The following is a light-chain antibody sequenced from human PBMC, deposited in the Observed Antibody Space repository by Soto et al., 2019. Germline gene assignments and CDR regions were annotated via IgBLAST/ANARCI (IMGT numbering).Light chain of an antibody. J-gene: IGKJ4*01. CDR3: QQRSNWPLT. CDR1: QSINSH. Sequence: EIVLTQSPTTLSLSPGERATLSCRASQSINSHLAWYQQKPGQAPRLLMYDASNRATDIPARFSGSGSGTDFTLTISSLDPEDFAVYYCQQRSNWPLTFGGGTKAEIK. V-gene: IGKV3-11*01. CDR2: DAS.